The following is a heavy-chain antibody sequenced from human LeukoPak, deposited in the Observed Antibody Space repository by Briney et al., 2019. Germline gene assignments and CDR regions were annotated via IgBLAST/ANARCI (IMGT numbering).Heavy chain of an antibody. CDR3: ARDRYYDILTGYYPNWFDP. J-gene: IGHJ5*02. V-gene: IGHV1-69*05. D-gene: IGHD3-9*01. CDR1: GGTFSIYA. CDR2: IIPIFGTA. Sequence: SVKVSCKASGGTFSIYAISWVRQAPGQGLEWMGGIIPIFGTANYAQKFQGRVTTTTDESTSTAYMALSSMRSEDTAVYYCARDRYYDILTGYYPNWFDPWGQGTLVTVSS.